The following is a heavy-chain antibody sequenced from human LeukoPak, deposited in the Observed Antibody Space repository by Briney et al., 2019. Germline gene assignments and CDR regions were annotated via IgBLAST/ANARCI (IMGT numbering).Heavy chain of an antibody. CDR1: RFTFSNYS. CDR3: AIDRLLRRDGYNLEYYYYGMDV. V-gene: IGHV3-21*01. D-gene: IGHD5-24*01. Sequence: GGSLRLSCAASRFTFSNYSMNWVRQAPGKGLEWVSSISSSSSYIFYADSVKGRFTISRDNAKKSLYLQMNSLRAEDTAVYYCAIDRLLRRDGYNLEYYYYGMDVWGQGTTVTVSS. CDR2: ISSSSSYI. J-gene: IGHJ6*02.